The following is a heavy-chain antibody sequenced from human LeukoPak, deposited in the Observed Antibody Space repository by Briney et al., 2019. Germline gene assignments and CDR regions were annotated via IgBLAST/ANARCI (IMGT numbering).Heavy chain of an antibody. D-gene: IGHD2-2*01. CDR1: GFTFDDYA. CDR3: AKDIIVLVPAAITGEYYYYYYMDI. CDR2: ISRNCGST. V-gene: IGHV3-9*01. Sequence: ERSVRLSCEASGFTFDDYAMHWVRQAPGQGLEWVSGISRNCGSTGYAHTVKGRFTIPRDNTKNSLYLQMNRLRAEDTVLYDCAKDIIVLVPAAITGEYYYYYYMDIWGKGTTVTVSS. J-gene: IGHJ6*03.